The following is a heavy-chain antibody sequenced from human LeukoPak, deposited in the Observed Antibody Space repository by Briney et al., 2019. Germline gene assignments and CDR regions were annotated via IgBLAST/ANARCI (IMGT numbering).Heavy chain of an antibody. CDR1: GFPFSSYG. J-gene: IGHJ6*02. D-gene: IGHD6-13*01. Sequence: GGSLRLSCAASGFPFSSYGMHWVRQAPGKGLEWVSYISYDGANKYYADSVKGRLTISRDNSKNTLFLQMNSLRGDDTGMYFCAKDSSTSNYYYGLDIWGQGTTVTVSS. CDR3: AKDSSTSNYYYGLDI. V-gene: IGHV3-30*02. CDR2: ISYDGANK.